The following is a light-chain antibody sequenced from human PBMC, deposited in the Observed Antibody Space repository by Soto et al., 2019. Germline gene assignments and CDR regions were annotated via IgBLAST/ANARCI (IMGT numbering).Light chain of an antibody. CDR2: GSS. CDR3: HQYGSTPPYT. V-gene: IGKV3-20*01. CDR1: QSIINNY. Sequence: EVVLTQYPGTLSLSPGERATLSCRASQSIINNYLAWYQQRPGQAPRLLIYGSSDRATDIPGRFSGSGSGTDFTLTISRLEPEDFAVYYCHQYGSTPPYTFGQGTKVEI. J-gene: IGKJ2*01.